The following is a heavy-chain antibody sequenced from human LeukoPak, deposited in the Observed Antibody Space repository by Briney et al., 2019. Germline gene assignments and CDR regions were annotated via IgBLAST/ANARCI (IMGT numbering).Heavy chain of an antibody. V-gene: IGHV3-23*01. J-gene: IGHJ4*02. CDR2: ISGSGSST. D-gene: IGHD1-26*01. CDR3: AKRLHERGGHFDC. Sequence: PGGSLRLSCAASGFTFSNYHMSWVRQAPGRGLEWVSAISGSGSSTYYADSVKGRFTISRDYSRNTLDLQMNSLRADDTAIYYCAKRLHERGGHFDCWGQGTLVTVSS. CDR1: GFTFSNYH.